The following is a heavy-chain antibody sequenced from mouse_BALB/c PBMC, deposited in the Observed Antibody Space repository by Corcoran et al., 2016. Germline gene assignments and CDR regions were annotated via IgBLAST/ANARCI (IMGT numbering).Heavy chain of an antibody. Sequence: EVQLQQSGAELVRPGALVKLSCKASGFNIKDYYMHWVKQRPEQGLEWIGWIDPENGNTIYDPKFQGKASITADTSSNTAYLQLSSLTSEDTAVYYCAISGSSYAMDDWGQGTSVTGSS. J-gene: IGHJ4*01. CDR2: IDPENGNT. D-gene: IGHD1-1*01. CDR3: AISGSSYAMDD. V-gene: IGHV14-1*02. CDR1: GFNIKDYY.